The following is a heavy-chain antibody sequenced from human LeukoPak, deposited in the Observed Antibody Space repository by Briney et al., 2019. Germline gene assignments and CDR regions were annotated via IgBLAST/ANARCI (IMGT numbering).Heavy chain of an antibody. CDR2: INYSGST. D-gene: IGHD2-21*02. CDR1: GGSISNTNW. Sequence: SETLSLTCGVSGGSISNTNWWSWVRQPPGQGLEWIASINYSGSTYYNPSLKSRVTISVDTSKNQFSLKLSSVTAADTAVYYCARWRTAKTAVAYWGQGTLVTVSS. CDR3: ARWRTAKTAVAY. V-gene: IGHV4-39*01. J-gene: IGHJ4*02.